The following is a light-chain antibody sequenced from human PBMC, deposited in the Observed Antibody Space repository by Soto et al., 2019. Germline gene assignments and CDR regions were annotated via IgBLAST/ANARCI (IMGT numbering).Light chain of an antibody. Sequence: EIGLTQSPGTLYLSTGERATLSCRASQSVAGSYLAWYQQKPGQAPRLLIYGASGRATGIPDRFGGGGSGTDFTLTISRLETEDIAVYYCHQYACSPRTFGQGTKVEI. CDR3: HQYACSPRT. CDR2: GAS. J-gene: IGKJ1*01. V-gene: IGKV3-20*01. CDR1: QSVAGSY.